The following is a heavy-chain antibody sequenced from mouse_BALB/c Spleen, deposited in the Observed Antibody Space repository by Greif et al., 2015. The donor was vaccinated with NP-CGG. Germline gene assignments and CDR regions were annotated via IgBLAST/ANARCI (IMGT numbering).Heavy chain of an antibody. CDR1: GYTFTSYY. Sequence: VQLQQSGAELVKPGASVKLSCKASGYTFTSYYMYWVKQRPGQGLEWIGGINPSNGGTNFNEKFKSKATLTVDKSSSTAYMQLSSLTSEDSAVYYCTRDGYYAWFAYWGQETLVTVSA. V-gene: IGHV1S81*02. J-gene: IGHJ3*01. CDR3: TRDGYYAWFAY. CDR2: INPSNGGT. D-gene: IGHD2-3*01.